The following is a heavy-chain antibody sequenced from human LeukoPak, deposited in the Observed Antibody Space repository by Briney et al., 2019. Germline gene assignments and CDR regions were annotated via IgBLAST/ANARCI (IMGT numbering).Heavy chain of an antibody. D-gene: IGHD2-2*01. J-gene: IGHJ3*02. CDR3: ARPVYCSSTTCTGPLHI. Sequence: SETLSLTCTVSGYSISSGYYWGWIRQPPGKGLEWLGEIDERGRATYNPSLKSRLTISVDRSKNQFSLKLTSVIAADTAMYYCARPVYCSSTTCTGPLHIWGQGTMVIVSS. CDR1: GYSISSGYY. V-gene: IGHV4-38-2*02. CDR2: IDERGRA.